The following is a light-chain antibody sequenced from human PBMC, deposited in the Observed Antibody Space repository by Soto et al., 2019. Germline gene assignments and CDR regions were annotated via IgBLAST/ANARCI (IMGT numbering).Light chain of an antibody. J-gene: IGLJ3*02. CDR2: EVS. CDR1: SSDVGGYNY. V-gene: IGLV2-8*01. Sequence: QSALTQPPSASGSPGQSVTISCTGTSSDVGGYNYVSWYQQHPGKAPKLMIYEVSKRPSGVPDRFSGSKSGNTASLTVSGLQDEDEAAYYCSSYAGRNNWVFGGGTQLTV. CDR3: SSYAGRNNWV.